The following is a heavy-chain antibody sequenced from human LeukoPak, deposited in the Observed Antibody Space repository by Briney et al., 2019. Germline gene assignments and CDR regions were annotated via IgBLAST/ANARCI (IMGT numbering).Heavy chain of an antibody. CDR3: ARDCSSTSCSEFDY. Sequence: WASVKVSCKASGYTFTSYGISWVRQAPGQGLEWMGWISAYNGNTNYAQKLQGRVTMTTDTSTSTAYMELRSLRSDDTAVYYCARDCSSTSCSEFDYWGQGTLVTVSS. D-gene: IGHD2-2*01. CDR2: ISAYNGNT. J-gene: IGHJ4*02. V-gene: IGHV1-18*04. CDR1: GYTFTSYG.